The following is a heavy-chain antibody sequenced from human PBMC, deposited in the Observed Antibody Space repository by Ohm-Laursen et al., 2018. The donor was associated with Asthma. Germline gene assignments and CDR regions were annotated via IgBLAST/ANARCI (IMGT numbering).Heavy chain of an antibody. Sequence: SSVKVSCKASGGTFSSYAISWVRQAPGQGLEWMGGIIPIFGTANYAQKFQGRVTMTRDTSTSTAYMELSSLRSEDTAVYYCARRHIVVVTAMHYYYYGMDVWGQGTTVTVSS. V-gene: IGHV1-69*05. CDR2: IIPIFGTA. CDR3: ARRHIVVVTAMHYYYYGMDV. D-gene: IGHD2-21*02. CDR1: GGTFSSYA. J-gene: IGHJ6*02.